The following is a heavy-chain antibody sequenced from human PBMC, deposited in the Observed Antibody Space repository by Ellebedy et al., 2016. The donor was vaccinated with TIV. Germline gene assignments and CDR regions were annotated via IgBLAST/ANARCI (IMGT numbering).Heavy chain of an antibody. CDR3: ARGDPSDV. CDR2: IYSSGST. Sequence: SETLSLTXTVSGGSITGFYLSWIRQPPGKGLEWIGYIYSSGSTTYSPSLKSRLTMSVDTSKKHFSLRLTSVTAADSAVYYCARGDPSDVWGQGTTVTVSS. D-gene: IGHD2-21*02. CDR1: GGSITGFY. V-gene: IGHV4-59*01. J-gene: IGHJ6*02.